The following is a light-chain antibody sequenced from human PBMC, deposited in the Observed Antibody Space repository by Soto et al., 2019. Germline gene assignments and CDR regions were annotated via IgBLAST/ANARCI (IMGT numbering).Light chain of an antibody. CDR2: SAS. V-gene: IGKV3-20*01. CDR1: QSVTNNY. CDR3: QQSSYSPLT. Sequence: EIVLTQSPGTLSLSPGERATLSCRASQSVTNNYLAWYQQKPGQAPRHLIYSASSRATGIPDRFSGSGSGTDFTLTISRLEPEDFAVYFCQQSSYSPLTFGGGTKVEI. J-gene: IGKJ4*01.